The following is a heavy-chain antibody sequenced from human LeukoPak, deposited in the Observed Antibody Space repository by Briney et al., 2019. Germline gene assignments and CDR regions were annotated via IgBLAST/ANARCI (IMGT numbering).Heavy chain of an antibody. Sequence: SVKVSCKASGGTFGSYAIGWVRQAPGQGLEWMGEIIPIFGTANYAQKFQGRVTITTDESTSTAYMELSSLRSEDTAVYYCARGYSSTSYYYYYMDVWGKGTTVTVSS. J-gene: IGHJ6*03. D-gene: IGHD5-18*01. V-gene: IGHV1-69*05. CDR3: ARGYSSTSYYYYYMDV. CDR1: GGTFGSYA. CDR2: IIPIFGTA.